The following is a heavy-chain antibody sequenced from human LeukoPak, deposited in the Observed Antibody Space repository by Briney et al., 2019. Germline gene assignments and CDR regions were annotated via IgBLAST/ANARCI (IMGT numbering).Heavy chain of an antibody. CDR3: ARDHVGYCSSTSCYGMDV. V-gene: IGHV3-33*01. CDR1: GFTFSSYG. Sequence: PGGSLRLSCAASGFTFSSYGMHWVRQAPGKGLEWVAVIWYDGSNKYYADSVKGRFTISRDNSKNTLYLQMNSLRAEDTAVYYCARDHVGYCSSTSCYGMDVWGQGTTVTVSS. D-gene: IGHD2-2*01. CDR2: IWYDGSNK. J-gene: IGHJ6*02.